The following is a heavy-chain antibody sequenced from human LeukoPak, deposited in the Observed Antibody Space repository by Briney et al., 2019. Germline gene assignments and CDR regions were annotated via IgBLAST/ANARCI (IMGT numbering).Heavy chain of an antibody. J-gene: IGHJ4*02. CDR3: AKVAKYYYGPETYYFFEQ. CDR1: GFTVSSNY. CDR2: IYSGGST. V-gene: IGHV3-53*01. Sequence: HPGGSLRLSCAASGFTVSSNYMSWVRQAPGKGLEWVSVIYSGGSTYYADSVKGRFTISRDYAKNSLYLQMNSLRVEDTAVYYCAKVAKYYYGPETYYFFEQWGQGTPVTASS. D-gene: IGHD3-10*01.